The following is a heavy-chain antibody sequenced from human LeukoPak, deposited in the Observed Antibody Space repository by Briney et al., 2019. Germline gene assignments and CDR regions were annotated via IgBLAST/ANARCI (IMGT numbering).Heavy chain of an antibody. CDR2: INSDESST. V-gene: IGHV3-74*01. J-gene: IGHJ3*02. Sequence: GGSLRLSCAASGFTFSSYWMHWVRQAPGKGLVWVSRINSDESSTNYADSVKGRITISRDNAKNTLYLQMNSLRAEDTALYYCARALGNAFDIWGQGTMVTVSS. D-gene: IGHD7-27*01. CDR1: GFTFSSYW. CDR3: ARALGNAFDI.